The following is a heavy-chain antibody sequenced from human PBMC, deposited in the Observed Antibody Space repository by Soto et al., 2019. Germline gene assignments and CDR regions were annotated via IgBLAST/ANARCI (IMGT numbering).Heavy chain of an antibody. J-gene: IGHJ4*02. V-gene: IGHV3-9*01. D-gene: IGHD2-15*01. CDR1: GFTFDDYA. Sequence: EVQLVESGGGLVQPGRSLRLSCAASGFTFDDYAMHWVRQAPGKGLEWVSGISWNSGSIGYADSVKGRFTISRDNAMNSLYLQMNSLRAEDTALYYCAKYISWLAGGAIDYWGQGTLLTVSS. CDR3: AKYISWLAGGAIDY. CDR2: ISWNSGSI.